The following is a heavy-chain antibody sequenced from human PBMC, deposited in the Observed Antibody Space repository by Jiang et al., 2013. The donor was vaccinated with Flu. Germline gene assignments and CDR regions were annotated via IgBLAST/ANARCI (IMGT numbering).Heavy chain of an antibody. V-gene: IGHV4-39*07. Sequence: GPGLVKPSETLSLTCTVSGGSLSSTDYYWAWIRQPPGKGLEWIGSIYHSGSTYYNPSLTSRLTMSVHTSKNQISLKLTSVTAADTALYYCARAQKYSGFELPYFDFWGQGALVTVSS. J-gene: IGHJ4*02. CDR1: GGSLSSTDYY. D-gene: IGHD5-12*01. CDR2: IYHSGST. CDR3: ARAQKYSGFELPYFDF.